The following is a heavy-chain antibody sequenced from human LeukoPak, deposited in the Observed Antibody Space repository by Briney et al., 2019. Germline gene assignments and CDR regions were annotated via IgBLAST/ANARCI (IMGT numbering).Heavy chain of an antibody. V-gene: IGHV4-31*03. CDR2: IYYSGST. Sequence: PSETLSLTCTVSGGSISSGGYYWSWIRQHPGKGLEWIGYIYYSGSTYYNPSLKSRVTISVDTSKNQFSLKLSSVTAADTAVYYCAKSWVAATHFDYWGQGTLVTVSS. CDR1: GGSISSGGYY. J-gene: IGHJ4*02. D-gene: IGHD2-15*01. CDR3: AKSWVAATHFDY.